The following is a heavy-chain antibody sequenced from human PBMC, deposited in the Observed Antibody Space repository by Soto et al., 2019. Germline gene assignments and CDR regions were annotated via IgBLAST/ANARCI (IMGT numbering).Heavy chain of an antibody. CDR1: GGSISPYY. D-gene: IGHD6-13*01. Sequence: TVSGGSISPYYWSWIRQPPGKGLEWIGYVYYSGNTNYNPSLESRVTISVDTSRNRFSLNLTSATAADTAVYYCARKGAAASYAHYYMDVWGRGTAVTVSS. J-gene: IGHJ6*03. V-gene: IGHV4-59*01. CDR3: ARKGAAASYAHYYMDV. CDR2: VYYSGNT.